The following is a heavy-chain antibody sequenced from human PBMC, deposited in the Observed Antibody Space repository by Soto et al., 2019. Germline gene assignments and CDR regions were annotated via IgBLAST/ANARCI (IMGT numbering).Heavy chain of an antibody. J-gene: IGHJ4*02. D-gene: IGHD6-19*01. V-gene: IGHV3-30-3*01. Sequence: GGSLRLSCAASGFTFSSYAMHWVRQAPGKGLEWVAVISYDGSNKYYADSVKGRFTISRDNSKNTLYLQMNSLRAEDTAVYYCARAPIAVAGLPFDYWGQGTLVTVSS. CDR1: GFTFSSYA. CDR3: ARAPIAVAGLPFDY. CDR2: ISYDGSNK.